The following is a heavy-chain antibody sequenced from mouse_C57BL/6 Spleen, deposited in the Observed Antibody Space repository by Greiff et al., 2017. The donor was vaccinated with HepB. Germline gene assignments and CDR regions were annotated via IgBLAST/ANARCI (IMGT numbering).Heavy chain of an antibody. CDR2: ISYDGSN. V-gene: IGHV3-6*01. Sequence: EVQLQESGPGLVKPSQSLSLTCSVTGYSITSGYYWNWIRQFPGNKLEWMGYISYDGSNNYNPSLKNRISITRDTSKNQFFLKLNSVTTEDTATYYCARVGSYDAMDYWGQGTSVTVSS. J-gene: IGHJ4*01. CDR1: GYSITSGYY. CDR3: ARVGSYDAMDY. D-gene: IGHD1-1*02.